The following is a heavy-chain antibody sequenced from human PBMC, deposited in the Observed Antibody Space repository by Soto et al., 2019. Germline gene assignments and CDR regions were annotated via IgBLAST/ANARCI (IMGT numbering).Heavy chain of an antibody. CDR3: ASSYYYDSSGYGMDV. V-gene: IGHV5-51*01. Sequence: PGESLKISCKGLGYNFPDYWIAWVRQMPGKGLEYMGIIYPGDSDTRYSPSFQGQVTISADKSISTAYLQWSSLKASDTAMYYCASSYYYDSSGYGMDVWGQGTTVTVSS. D-gene: IGHD3-22*01. CDR1: GYNFPDYW. J-gene: IGHJ6*02. CDR2: IYPGDSDT.